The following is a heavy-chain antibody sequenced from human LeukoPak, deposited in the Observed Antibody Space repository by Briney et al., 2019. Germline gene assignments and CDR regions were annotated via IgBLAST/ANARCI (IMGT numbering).Heavy chain of an antibody. D-gene: IGHD6-19*01. CDR1: GDSVSSNSAA. V-gene: IGHV6-1*01. CDR3: VRESAHDSGWVTRWFVP. CDR2: TYYRSQWHN. J-gene: IGHJ5*02. Sequence: SQTLSLTCAISGDSVSSNSAAWNWIRKSPSRGLEWLGRTYYRSQWHNDYSPSVRSRITVTSDTSKNQFSLQLNSVTPEDSAVYYCVRESAHDSGWVTRWFVPWGQGTLVTVSS.